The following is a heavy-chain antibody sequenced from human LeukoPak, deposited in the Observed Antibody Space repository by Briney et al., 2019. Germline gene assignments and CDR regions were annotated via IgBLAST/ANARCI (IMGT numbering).Heavy chain of an antibody. D-gene: IGHD6-13*01. CDR3: ASVNVTEPDIAAAGTSYYYYGMDV. CDR1: GYTFTSYG. Sequence: ASVKVSCKASGYTFTSYGISWVRQAPGQGLEWMGWISAYNGNTNYAQKLQGRVTMTTDTSTSTAYMELSSLRSEDTAVYYCASVNVTEPDIAAAGTSYYYYGMDVWGQGTTVTVSS. V-gene: IGHV1-18*01. J-gene: IGHJ6*02. CDR2: ISAYNGNT.